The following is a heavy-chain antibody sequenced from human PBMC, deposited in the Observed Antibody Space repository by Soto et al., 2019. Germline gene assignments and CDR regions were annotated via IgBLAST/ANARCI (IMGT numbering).Heavy chain of an antibody. CDR1: GFSLRTYG. D-gene: IGHD6-19*01. J-gene: IGHJ5*02. Sequence: WGSLRLSCAASGFSLRTYGIHFLRRSPFKWREWVAFIWYDGTKKFYANSVKGRSTISKDNANNILYLQMSGLRVEDTAVYYCARDVLTAVAGSVNWFDPWGQGTLVTVSS. CDR3: ARDVLTAVAGSVNWFDP. V-gene: IGHV3-33*01. CDR2: IWYDGTKK.